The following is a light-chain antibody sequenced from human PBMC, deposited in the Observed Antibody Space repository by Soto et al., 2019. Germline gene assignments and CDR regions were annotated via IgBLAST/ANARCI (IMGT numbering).Light chain of an antibody. CDR1: QGISSY. CDR2: AAS. V-gene: IGKV1-9*01. J-gene: IGKJ4*01. CDR3: QQLNSYPFLT. Sequence: DIQLTQSPSFLSASVGDRVTITCRASQGISSYLAWYQQKPGKAPKLLISAASTLQSGVPSRFSGSGSGTEFTLTISSLQTEDFATYYCQQLNSYPFLTFGGGTKVEIK.